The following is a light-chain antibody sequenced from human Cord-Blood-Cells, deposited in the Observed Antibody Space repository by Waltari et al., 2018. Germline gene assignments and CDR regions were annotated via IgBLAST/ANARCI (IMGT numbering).Light chain of an antibody. CDR1: SSDVGSYNL. V-gene: IGLV2-23*01. CDR3: FSYAGSSTYV. J-gene: IGLJ1*01. CDR2: EGS. Sequence: QSALTQPASVSGSPGQSITIACTGTSSDVGSYNLVSWYQQHPGKAPKLMIYEGSKRPSGVSTLFSGSKSGNTASLTSSGLQAEDEADYYCFSYAGSSTYVFVTGTKVTVL.